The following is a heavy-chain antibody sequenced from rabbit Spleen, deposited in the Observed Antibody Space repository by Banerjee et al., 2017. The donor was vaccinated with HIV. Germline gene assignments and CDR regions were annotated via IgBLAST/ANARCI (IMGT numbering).Heavy chain of an antibody. Sequence: EQLDESGGGVVKPEGSLTLTCKASGVSFSDKDVMCWVRQAPGKGLEWIACIYGGDGIRSAYACWAKGRFTVTKTSSTTVTLQMTSMTAAYWSSDFCARGSPTKTFVITGSYLSLGGQATRFTIS. J-gene: IGHJ1*01. CDR1: GVSFSDKDV. V-gene: IGHV1S45*01. CDR2: IYGGDGIRS. CDR3: ARGSPTKTFVITGSYLSL. D-gene: IGHD2-1*01.